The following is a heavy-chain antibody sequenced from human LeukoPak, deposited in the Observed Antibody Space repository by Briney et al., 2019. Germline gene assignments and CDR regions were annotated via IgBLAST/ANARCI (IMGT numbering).Heavy chain of an antibody. CDR2: IHYSGST. CDR1: GGSISSYY. Sequence: PSETLSLTCTVSGGSISSYYWSWIRQPPGKGLEWIGYIHYSGSTNYNPSLKSRVTISVDTSKNQFSLKLSSVTAADTAVYYCARRGILAYYGMDVWGQGTTVTVSS. CDR3: ARRGILAYYGMDV. V-gene: IGHV4-59*08. D-gene: IGHD3-16*01. J-gene: IGHJ6*02.